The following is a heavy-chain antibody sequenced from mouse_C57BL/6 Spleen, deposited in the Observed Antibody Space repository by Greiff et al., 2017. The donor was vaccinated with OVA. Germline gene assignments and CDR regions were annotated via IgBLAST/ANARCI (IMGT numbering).Heavy chain of an antibody. V-gene: IGHV1-61*01. CDR3: ATDYGNYDY. Sequence: VQLQQPGAELVRPGSSVKLSCKASGYTFTSYWMDWVKQRPGQGLEWIGNIYPSDSETHYNQKFKDKATLTVDKSSSTAYMQLSSLTSEDSAVYSCATDYGNYDYWGQGTTLTVSS. D-gene: IGHD2-1*01. CDR1: GYTFTSYW. J-gene: IGHJ2*01. CDR2: IYPSDSET.